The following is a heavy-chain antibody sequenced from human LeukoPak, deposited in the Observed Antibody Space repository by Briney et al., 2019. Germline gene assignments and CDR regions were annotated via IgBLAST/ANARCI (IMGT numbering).Heavy chain of an antibody. CDR3: AEVTVADY. CDR2: ISYSGST. CDR1: GGSISSPGYY. Sequence: SETLPLTCTVSGGSISSPGYYWVWIRQPPGKGLEWIGSISYSGSTYYNPSLKSRVTISVGTSKNQFSLKLSSVTAADTAVYYCAEVTVADYWGQGTLVTVSS. J-gene: IGHJ4*02. D-gene: IGHD5-18*01. V-gene: IGHV4-39*01.